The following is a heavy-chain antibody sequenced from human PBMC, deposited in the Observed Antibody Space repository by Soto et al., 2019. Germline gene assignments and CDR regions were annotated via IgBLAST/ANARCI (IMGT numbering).Heavy chain of an antibody. J-gene: IGHJ6*03. V-gene: IGHV1-18*01. CDR1: GYTFTNYG. D-gene: IGHD6-6*01. CDR3: ARVRQLVGYFYYYMDV. Sequence: QVQLLQSGAEVKKPGASVKVSCKASGYTFTNYGITWVRQAPGQGLEWMGWISAYNGDTHYTQRLQGRVTMTTDTSTSTAYRERRGLRSDDTAVYYWARVRQLVGYFYYYMDVW. CDR2: ISAYNGDT.